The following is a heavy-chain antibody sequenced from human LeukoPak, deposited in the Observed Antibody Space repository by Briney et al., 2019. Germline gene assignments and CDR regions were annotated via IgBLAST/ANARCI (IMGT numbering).Heavy chain of an antibody. CDR3: AGGYCSSTSCLNAFDI. Sequence: GESLKISCKGSGYSFTSYWIGWVRQMPGKAREGMGIIYPGDSDTRYSPSFQGQVTISADKSISTAYLQWSSLKASDTAMYYCAGGYCSSTSCLNAFDIWGQGTMVTVSS. J-gene: IGHJ3*02. CDR2: IYPGDSDT. CDR1: GYSFTSYW. V-gene: IGHV5-51*01. D-gene: IGHD2-2*01.